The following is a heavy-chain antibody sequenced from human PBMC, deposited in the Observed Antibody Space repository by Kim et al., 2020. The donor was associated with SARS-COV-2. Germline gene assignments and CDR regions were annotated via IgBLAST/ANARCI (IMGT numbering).Heavy chain of an antibody. J-gene: IGHJ4*02. V-gene: IGHV3-66*01. CDR1: GLTVNSNY. Sequence: GGSLRLSCAASGLTVNSNYMTWVRQIPGRGLEWVSAIYAGGNTYYADSVKDRFSIYRDNSKNTVYLQMSSVRVEDTAVYDCARVVIWRDIYYFDYWGQGT. D-gene: IGHD1-26*01. CDR2: IYAGGNT. CDR3: ARVVIWRDIYYFDY.